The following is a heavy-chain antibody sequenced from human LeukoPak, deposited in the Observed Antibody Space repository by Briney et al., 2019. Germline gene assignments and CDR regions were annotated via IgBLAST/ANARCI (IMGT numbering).Heavy chain of an antibody. J-gene: IGHJ6*02. CDR3: ARESDSDYGMDV. Sequence: GGSLRLSCAASGFTFSSYAMHWVRQAPGKGLEWVAVISYDGSNKYYADSVKGRFTISRDNSKNTLYLQMNSLRAEDTAVYYCARESDSDYGMDVWGQGTTVTVSS. CDR1: GFTFSSYA. V-gene: IGHV3-30-3*01. CDR2: ISYDGSNK.